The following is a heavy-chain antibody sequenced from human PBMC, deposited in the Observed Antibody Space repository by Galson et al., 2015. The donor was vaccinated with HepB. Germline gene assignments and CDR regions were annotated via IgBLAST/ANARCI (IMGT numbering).Heavy chain of an antibody. V-gene: IGHV5-51*01. CDR1: GSSFTSYW. D-gene: IGHD2-2*02. CDR2: IYPGDSDT. Sequence: QSGAEVKKPGESLKISCKGSGSSFTSYWIGWVRQMPGKGLEWMGIIYPGDSDTRYSPSFQGQVTISADKSISTAYLQWSSLKASDTAMDYCARLDGIVVPAAIISPEFDYWGQGTLVTVSS. J-gene: IGHJ4*02. CDR3: ARLDGIVVPAAIISPEFDY.